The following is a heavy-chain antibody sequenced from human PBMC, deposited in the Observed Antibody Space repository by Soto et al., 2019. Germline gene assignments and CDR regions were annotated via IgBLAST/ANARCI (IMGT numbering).Heavy chain of an antibody. CDR2: IKSKTDGGTT. D-gene: IGHD3-3*01. Sequence: GGSLRLSCAASGFTFSNAWMSWVRQAPGKGLEWVGRIKSKTDGGTTDYPAPVKGRFTNSRDDAKNTLYMQMNSLKTEDTAVYYCTTGEPVLRFLEWLFPSFDYWGQGTLVTVSS. J-gene: IGHJ4*02. CDR3: TTGEPVLRFLEWLFPSFDY. CDR1: GFTFSNAW. V-gene: IGHV3-15*01.